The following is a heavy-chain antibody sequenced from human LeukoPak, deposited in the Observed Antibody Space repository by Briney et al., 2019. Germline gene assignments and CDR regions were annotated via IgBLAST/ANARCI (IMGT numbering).Heavy chain of an antibody. V-gene: IGHV3-33*01. CDR3: ARARAGYGMDV. CDR1: GFTFSSYG. J-gene: IGHJ6*02. CDR2: IWYDGSNK. Sequence: GGSLRLSCAASGFTFSSYGMHWVRQAPGNGLEWVAVIWYDGSNKYYADSVKGRFTISRDNSKNTLYLQMNSLRAEDTAVYYCARARAGYGMDVWGQGTTVTVSS.